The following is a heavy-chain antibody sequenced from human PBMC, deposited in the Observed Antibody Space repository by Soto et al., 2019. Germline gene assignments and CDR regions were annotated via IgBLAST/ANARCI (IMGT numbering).Heavy chain of an antibody. D-gene: IGHD3-3*01. V-gene: IGHV3-23*01. J-gene: IGHJ5*02. Sequence: GGSLRLSCAASGFTFRNYGMSWVRQAPGKGLEWVSTISGSGGDTYNADSVKGRFTISRDNSKNTLYLQMSSLRAEDTAVYYCAKDVDSWSGYHFLVGWFDPWGQGTLVTVSS. CDR2: ISGSGGDT. CDR3: AKDVDSWSGYHFLVGWFDP. CDR1: GFTFRNYG.